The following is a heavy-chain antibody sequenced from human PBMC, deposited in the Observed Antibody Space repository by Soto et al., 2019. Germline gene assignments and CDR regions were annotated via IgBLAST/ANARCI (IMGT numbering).Heavy chain of an antibody. V-gene: IGHV1-8*01. CDR1: GYTFTSYD. J-gene: IGHJ1*01. D-gene: IGHD6-13*01. CDR3: ARVPHMAAGGTAYYFQH. Sequence: ASVKVSCKASGYTFTSYDINWVRQATGQGLEWMGWMNPNSGNTGYAQKFQGRVTMTRNTSISTAYMEPSSLRSEDTAVYYCARVPHMAAGGTAYYFQHWGQGTLVTV. CDR2: MNPNSGNT.